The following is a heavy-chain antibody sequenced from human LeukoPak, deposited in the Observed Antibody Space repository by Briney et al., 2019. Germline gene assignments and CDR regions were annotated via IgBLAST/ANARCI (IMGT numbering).Heavy chain of an antibody. D-gene: IGHD5-24*01. CDR2: IKSDGSSI. V-gene: IGHV3-74*01. CDR3: ARLYRWLQFLDY. Sequence: PGGSLRLSCAASGFTFSSYWMHWVRQAPGKGLVWAPRIKSDGSSISYADSVKGRFTISRDNAKNSLYLQMNSLRDEDTAVYYCARLYRWLQFLDYWGQGTLVTVSS. CDR1: GFTFSSYW. J-gene: IGHJ4*02.